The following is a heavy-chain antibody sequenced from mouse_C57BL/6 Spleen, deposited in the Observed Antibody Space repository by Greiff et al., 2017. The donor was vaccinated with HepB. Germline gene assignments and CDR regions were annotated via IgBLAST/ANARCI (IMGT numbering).Heavy chain of an antibody. J-gene: IGHJ1*03. V-gene: IGHV5-17*01. CDR1: GFTFSDYG. D-gene: IGHD1-1*01. CDR2: ISSGSSTI. CDR3: ARKDYGSSYEWYFDV. Sequence: EVKLMESGGGLVKPGGSLKLSCAASGFTFSDYGMHWVRQAPEKGLEWVAYISSGSSTIYYADTVKGRFTISRDNAKNTLFLQMTSLRSEDTAMYYCARKDYGSSYEWYFDVWGTGTTVTVSS.